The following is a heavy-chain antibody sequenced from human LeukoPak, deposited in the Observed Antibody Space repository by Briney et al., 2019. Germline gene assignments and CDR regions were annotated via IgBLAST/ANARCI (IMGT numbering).Heavy chain of an antibody. CDR3: ARVGYSYSINDWSRTGLGAYPTKYYYYMDV. V-gene: IGHV4-39*07. CDR2: VYFDGST. J-gene: IGHJ6*03. Sequence: SETLSLTCSVSGGSVTTGTYHWAWIRQPPGKGLEWIGSVYFDGSTYYNRSLQSRVAISVDTSKNQYSLRLSSVTAADTAVYYCARVGYSYSINDWSRTGLGAYPTKYYYYMDVWGKGTTVTVSS. CDR1: GGSVTTGTYH. D-gene: IGHD5-18*01.